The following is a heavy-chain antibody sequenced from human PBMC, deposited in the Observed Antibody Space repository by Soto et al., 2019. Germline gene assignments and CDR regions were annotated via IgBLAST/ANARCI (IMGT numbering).Heavy chain of an antibody. CDR3: ARDFQNYFDY. CDR2: ISYDGSNK. V-gene: IGHV3-30-3*01. CDR1: GFTFSSYA. Sequence: QVQLVESGGGVVQPGRSLRLSCAASGFTFSSYAMHWVRQAPGKGLEWVAVISYDGSNKYYADSVKGRFTISRDNSKNTLYLQMNSLRAADTAVYYCARDFQNYFDYWGQGTLVTVSS. J-gene: IGHJ4*02.